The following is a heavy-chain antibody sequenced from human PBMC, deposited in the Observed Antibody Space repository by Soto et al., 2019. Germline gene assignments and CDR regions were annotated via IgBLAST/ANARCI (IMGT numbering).Heavy chain of an antibody. J-gene: IGHJ4*02. V-gene: IGHV4-30-2*01. Sequence: QLQLQESGSGLVKPSQTLSLTCAVSGDSISSGGYSWNWIRQPPGKGLEWIGYIYHSGGTDYNPSLKSRVTITVDSSNNQFSLKLSSVTAADTAVYYCARDSRSGYYLDYWGQGTLATVSS. CDR3: ARDSRSGYYLDY. D-gene: IGHD3-22*01. CDR1: GDSISSGGYS. CDR2: IYHSGGT.